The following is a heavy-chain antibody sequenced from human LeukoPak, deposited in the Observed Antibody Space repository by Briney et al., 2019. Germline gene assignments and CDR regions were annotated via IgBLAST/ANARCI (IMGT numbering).Heavy chain of an antibody. CDR2: IIPILGIA. V-gene: IGHV1-69*04. D-gene: IGHD6-13*01. CDR3: ARENSSTYSSTWVYYYGMDV. CDR1: GGTFSSYA. J-gene: IGHJ6*02. Sequence: SVKVSCKASGGTFSSYAISWVRQAPGQGLEWMGRIIPILGIANYAQKFQGRVTITADKSTSTAYMELSSLRSEDTAVYYCARENSSTYSSTWVYYYGMDVWGQGTTVTVSS.